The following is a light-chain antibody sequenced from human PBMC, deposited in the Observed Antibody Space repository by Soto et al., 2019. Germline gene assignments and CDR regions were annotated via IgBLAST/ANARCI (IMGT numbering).Light chain of an antibody. CDR1: QSVNSD. J-gene: IGKJ1*01. Sequence: ETVMTQSPATLSVSPGERATLSCRASQSVNSDLAWYQRKPGQAPRLLIYGASTRATGIPARFSGGGSGTEFTLTISSLQSEDFAVYYCQQNDNWPRTFGQGDQGGYQ. CDR2: GAS. CDR3: QQNDNWPRT. V-gene: IGKV3-15*01.